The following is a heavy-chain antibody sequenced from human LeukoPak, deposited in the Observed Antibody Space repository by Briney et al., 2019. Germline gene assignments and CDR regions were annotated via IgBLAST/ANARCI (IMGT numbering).Heavy chain of an antibody. CDR1: RYTLTPYY. D-gene: IGHD1-26*01. Sequence: ASVKVSCKASRYTLTPYYIYWVRHAPGQGREWMGCINPNSGVTNYAQRFQGRVTMTRDTSISTAYMELSRLRSDDTAVYYCARDVGIVGALDIWGQGTRVTVSS. CDR2: INPNSGVT. J-gene: IGHJ3*02. V-gene: IGHV1-2*02. CDR3: ARDVGIVGALDI.